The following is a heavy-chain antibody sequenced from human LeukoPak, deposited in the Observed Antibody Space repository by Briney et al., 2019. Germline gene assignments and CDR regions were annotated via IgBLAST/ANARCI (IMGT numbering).Heavy chain of an antibody. D-gene: IGHD2-2*01. CDR3: AKDRCSRTSCRNLFDP. V-gene: IGHV3-30*02. CDR2: IQFDGSET. Sequence: GGSLRLSCATSGFTFSNAWMSWVRQAPGKGLEWVAFIQFDGSETYYADSVKGRFAISRDNSKNTLYLQMNTLTVEDTAVYYCAKDRCSRTSCRNLFDPWGQGILVTVSS. J-gene: IGHJ5*02. CDR1: GFTFSNAW.